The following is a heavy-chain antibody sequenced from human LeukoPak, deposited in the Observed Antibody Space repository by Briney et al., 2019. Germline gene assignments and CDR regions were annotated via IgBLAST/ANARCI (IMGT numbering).Heavy chain of an antibody. CDR3: ARPRAFSYGQMYYFDY. J-gene: IGHJ4*02. V-gene: IGHV1-2*02. CDR1: GYTFTDHY. CDR2: INPNTGGT. Sequence: ASVKVSCKASGYTFTDHYIHWVRQAPGQGLEWMGWINPNTGGTNYAQKFQGRVTMTRDTSITTAYMELSRLRFDDTAVYYCARPRAFSYGQMYYFDYWGQGALVTVSS. D-gene: IGHD5-18*01.